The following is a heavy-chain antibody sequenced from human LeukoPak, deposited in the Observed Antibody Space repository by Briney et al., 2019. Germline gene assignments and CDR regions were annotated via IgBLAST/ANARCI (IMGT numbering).Heavy chain of an antibody. J-gene: IGHJ5*02. V-gene: IGHV4-34*01. Sequence: SETLSLTCVVCGGSFSGYYWSWIRQPPGKGREEIGEINHSGSTNYNPSLKSRVTISVDTSKNQFSLKLSSVTAADTAVYYCARHGSGSSFFDPWGQGTLVTVSS. D-gene: IGHD3-10*01. CDR3: ARHGSGSSFFDP. CDR2: INHSGST. CDR1: GGSFSGYY.